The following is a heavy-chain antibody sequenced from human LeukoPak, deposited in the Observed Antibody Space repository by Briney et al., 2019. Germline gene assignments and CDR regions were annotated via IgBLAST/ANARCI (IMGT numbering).Heavy chain of an antibody. CDR2: ISGSGGST. Sequence: PGGSLRLSCAASGFTFSSYAMSWVRQAPGKGLEGVSAISGSGGSTYYADSVKGRFTISRDNSKNTLYLQMNSLRAEDTAVYYCAKIGYDLDAFDIWGQGTMVTVSS. CDR3: AKIGYDLDAFDI. CDR1: GFTFSSYA. D-gene: IGHD3-16*01. V-gene: IGHV3-23*01. J-gene: IGHJ3*02.